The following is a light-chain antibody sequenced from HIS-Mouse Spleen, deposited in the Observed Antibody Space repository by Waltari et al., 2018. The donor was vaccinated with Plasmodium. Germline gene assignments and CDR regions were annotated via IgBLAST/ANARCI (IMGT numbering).Light chain of an antibody. J-gene: IGLJ2*01. CDR3: QAWDSSTVV. CDR2: QDS. CDR1: KLGYKY. V-gene: IGLV3-1*01. Sequence: SYELTQPPSVSVSPGQTASITCSGDKLGYKYACWYQQKPGQSPVLVIYQDSKRASGIPERFSGSNSGKTATLTISGTQAMDEADYYCQAWDSSTVVFGGGTKLTVL.